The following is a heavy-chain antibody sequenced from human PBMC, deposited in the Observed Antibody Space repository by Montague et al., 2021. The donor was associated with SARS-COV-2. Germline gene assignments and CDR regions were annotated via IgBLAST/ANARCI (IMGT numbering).Heavy chain of an antibody. CDR1: GFTFSSYA. Sequence: SLRLSCAASGFTFSSYAMHWVRQAPGKGLEWVAVISYDGSNKYYADSVKGRFTISRDNSKNTLYLQMNGLRAEDTAVYYCAGTQAIGYCSGGSCYDYYGMDVWGQGTTVTVSS. D-gene: IGHD2-15*01. J-gene: IGHJ6*02. V-gene: IGHV3-30-3*01. CDR2: ISYDGSNK. CDR3: AGTQAIGYCSGGSCYDYYGMDV.